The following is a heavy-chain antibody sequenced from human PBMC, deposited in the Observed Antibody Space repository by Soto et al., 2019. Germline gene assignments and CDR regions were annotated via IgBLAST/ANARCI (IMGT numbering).Heavy chain of an antibody. V-gene: IGHV1-18*04. CDR1: GYTFNTYG. CDR2: ISIHNGNT. CDR3: ARMTRVDNSHYYMDV. J-gene: IGHJ6*03. Sequence: QAQLLQSGGELKKSGASVKVSCKASGYTFNTYGISWVRQAPGQGLEWMAWISIHNGNTNFAQKFQGRVTVTTDTSTSTANMELRSLRSDDTAVYYCARMTRVDNSHYYMDVWGKGTTVTVSS. D-gene: IGHD1-1*01.